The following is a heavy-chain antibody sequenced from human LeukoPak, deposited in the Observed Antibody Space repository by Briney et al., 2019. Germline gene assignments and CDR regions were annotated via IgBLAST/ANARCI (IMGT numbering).Heavy chain of an antibody. Sequence: GGSLRLSCAASGFTFSSYAMSWVRQAPGKGLEWVSAISGSGGSTYYADSVKGRFTISRDNSKNTLYLQMSSLRAEDTAAYYCAKRGNPTVGHHYLDVWGKGTTVSVSS. D-gene: IGHD1-1*01. CDR2: ISGSGGST. CDR1: GFTFSSYA. J-gene: IGHJ6*03. CDR3: AKRGNPTVGHHYLDV. V-gene: IGHV3-23*01.